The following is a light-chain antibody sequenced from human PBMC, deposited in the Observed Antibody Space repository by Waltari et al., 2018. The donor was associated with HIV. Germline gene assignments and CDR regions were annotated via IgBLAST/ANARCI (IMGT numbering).Light chain of an antibody. V-gene: IGKV3-15*01. Sequence: EIVMTQSPATLSVSLGERATLSCRASQSVSSNLAWFQQKPGQAPRLLIYGASTRATGVPARFSGSGSGTEFTLTISSLQSEDFAVYYCQQYRGTFDQGTKVEIK. CDR3: QQYRGT. CDR1: QSVSSN. CDR2: GAS. J-gene: IGKJ1*01.